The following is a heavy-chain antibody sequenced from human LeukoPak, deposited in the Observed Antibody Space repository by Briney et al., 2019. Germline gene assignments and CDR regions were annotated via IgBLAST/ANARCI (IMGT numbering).Heavy chain of an antibody. CDR3: AREEMPGKFDY. CDR1: GGSVSSSSYY. D-gene: IGHD1-26*01. CDR2: IYYSGST. Sequence: SETLSLTCTVSGGSVSSSSYYWGWIRQPPGKGLEWIGSIYYSGSTYYNPSLKSRVAISLDKASNQFSLRLTSVTAADTAMYFCAREEMPGKFDYWDQGILVTVSS. V-gene: IGHV4-39*07. J-gene: IGHJ4*02.